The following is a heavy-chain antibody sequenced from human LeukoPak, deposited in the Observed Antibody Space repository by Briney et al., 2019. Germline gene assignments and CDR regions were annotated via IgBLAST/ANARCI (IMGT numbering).Heavy chain of an antibody. V-gene: IGHV1-2*02. CDR2: INPNSGGT. CDR1: GYTFTSYY. D-gene: IGHD3-9*01. J-gene: IGHJ4*02. Sequence: ASVKVSCKASGYTFTSYYMHWMRQAPGQGLEWMGWINPNSGGTNYAQKFQGRVTMTRDTSISTAYMELSRLRSDDTAVYYCARASYDILTGYSSLDYWGQGTLVTVSS. CDR3: ARASYDILTGYSSLDY.